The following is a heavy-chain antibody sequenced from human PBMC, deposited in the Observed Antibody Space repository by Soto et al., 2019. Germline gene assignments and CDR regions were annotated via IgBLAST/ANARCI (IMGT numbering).Heavy chain of an antibody. D-gene: IGHD2-15*01. Sequence: ASVKVSCKASGGTFSSYAISWVRQAPGQGLEWMRGIIPIFGTANYAQKFQGRVTITADESTSTAYMELSSLRSEDTAVYYCASHEEGYCSGGSCYRFDYWGQGTLVTVSS. CDR2: IIPIFGTA. V-gene: IGHV1-69*13. CDR3: ASHEEGYCSGGSCYRFDY. J-gene: IGHJ4*02. CDR1: GGTFSSYA.